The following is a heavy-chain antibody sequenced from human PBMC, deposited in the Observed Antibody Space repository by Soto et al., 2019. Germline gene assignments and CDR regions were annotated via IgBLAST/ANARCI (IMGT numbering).Heavy chain of an antibody. CDR1: GDSVSSSIAA. Sequence: KQSPTLSLTCDITGDSVSSSIAAWNWVRQSPSRGLEWLGRTYFRSKWINDYPPSLRSRITISPDTSKNQFSLQLNSVTPEDTAVYFCARDISARLDYWGQGTLVTVSS. CDR2: TYFRSKWIN. J-gene: IGHJ4*02. V-gene: IGHV6-1*01. CDR3: ARDISARLDY. D-gene: IGHD3-3*02.